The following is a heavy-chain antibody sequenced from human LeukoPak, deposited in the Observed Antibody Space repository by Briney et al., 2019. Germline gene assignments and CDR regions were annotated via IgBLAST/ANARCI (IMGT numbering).Heavy chain of an antibody. J-gene: IGHJ4*02. V-gene: IGHV3-48*03. CDR1: GFTLSSYD. Sequence: PGGSLRLSCAASGFTLSSYDMNWVREAPGEGLEWVSYISSSGSTIYYADSVKGRFTISRDNAKNSLYLQMNSLRAEDTAVYYCAREPSRWETYFDYWGQGTLVSVSS. CDR2: ISSSGSTI. D-gene: IGHD1-26*01. CDR3: AREPSRWETYFDY.